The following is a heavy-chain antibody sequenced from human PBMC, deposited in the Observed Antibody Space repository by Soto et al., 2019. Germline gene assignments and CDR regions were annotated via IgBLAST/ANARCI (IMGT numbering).Heavy chain of an antibody. CDR3: ARKRAFSSGNDAFDI. Sequence: SETLSLTCTVSGGSVSSGSYYWSWIRQPPGKGLEWIGYMYYSGSTNYNPSLKSRVTISLDTSKNQFSLKLSSVTAADTAVYFCARKRAFSSGNDAFDIWGQGTMVTVSS. CDR1: GGSVSSGSYY. J-gene: IGHJ3*02. D-gene: IGHD3-3*01. V-gene: IGHV4-61*01. CDR2: MYYSGST.